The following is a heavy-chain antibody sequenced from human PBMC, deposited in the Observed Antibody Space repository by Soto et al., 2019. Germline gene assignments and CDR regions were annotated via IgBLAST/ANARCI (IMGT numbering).Heavy chain of an antibody. CDR3: ARERPRLERENGMDV. J-gene: IGHJ6*02. CDR2: IYYSGST. Sequence: PSETLSLTCTVSGGSISSYYWSWIRQPPGKGLEWIGYIYYSGSTNYNPSLKSRVTISVDTSKNQFSLKLSSVTAADTAVYYCARERPRLERENGMDVWGQGTTVTAP. CDR1: GGSISSYY. V-gene: IGHV4-59*01. D-gene: IGHD1-1*01.